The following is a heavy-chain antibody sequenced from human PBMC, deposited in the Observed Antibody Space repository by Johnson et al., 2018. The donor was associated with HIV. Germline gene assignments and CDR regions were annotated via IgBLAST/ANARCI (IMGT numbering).Heavy chain of an antibody. Sequence: VQLVESGGGLIQPGGSLRLSCAASGFTVSSNYMSWVRQAPGKGLEWVAVIYSGGSTYYADSVKGRFTISRDNAKNSLYLQMNSLTAADTAVYYCARRALHYDVLTDYPVAANAFDIWGQGTMVTVSS. J-gene: IGHJ3*02. D-gene: IGHD3-9*01. CDR2: IYSGGST. CDR3: ARRALHYDVLTDYPVAANAFDI. V-gene: IGHV3-53*01. CDR1: GFTVSSNY.